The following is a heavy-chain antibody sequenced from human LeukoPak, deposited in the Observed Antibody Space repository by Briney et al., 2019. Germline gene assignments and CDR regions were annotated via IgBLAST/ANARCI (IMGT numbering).Heavy chain of an antibody. D-gene: IGHD3-10*01. Sequence: SETLSLTCTVSGGSISSSSYYWGWIRQPPGKGLEWIGSIYYSGSTYYNPSLKSRVTISVDTSKNQFSLKLSSVTAADTAVYYCARGQRGSGSYHGWFDPWGQGTLVTVSS. CDR3: ARGQRGSGSYHGWFDP. J-gene: IGHJ5*02. CDR2: IYYSGST. CDR1: GGSISSSSYY. V-gene: IGHV4-39*07.